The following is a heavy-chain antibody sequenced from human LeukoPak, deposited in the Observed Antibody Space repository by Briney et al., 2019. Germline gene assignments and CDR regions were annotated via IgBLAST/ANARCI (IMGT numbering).Heavy chain of an antibody. CDR1: GFTFSSFA. Sequence: QPGGSLRLSCAASGFTFSSFAMSWVRQAPGKGLEWVSAISGSGGSTYYADSVKGRFTISRDNSKNTLFLQMNSLRAEDTAVYYCAKDRGCTGSSCNVGSWGQGTMVTVSS. V-gene: IGHV3-23*01. CDR2: ISGSGGST. J-gene: IGHJ3*01. CDR3: AKDRGCTGSSCNVGS. D-gene: IGHD2-2*01.